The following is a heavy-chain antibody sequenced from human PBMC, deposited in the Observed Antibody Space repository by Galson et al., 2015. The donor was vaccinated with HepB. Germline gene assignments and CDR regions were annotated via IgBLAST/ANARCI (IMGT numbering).Heavy chain of an antibody. D-gene: IGHD1-26*01. Sequence: SVKVSCKASGYTFTGYYIHWVRQAPGQGLEWMGIMNPSGGGTSYAQKLQGRVTMTTDTSTSTVYMELNSLRSEDTAVYYCARDRSGSYPDYWGQGTLVTVSS. V-gene: IGHV1-46*04. CDR1: GYTFTGYY. J-gene: IGHJ4*02. CDR3: ARDRSGSYPDY. CDR2: MNPSGGGT.